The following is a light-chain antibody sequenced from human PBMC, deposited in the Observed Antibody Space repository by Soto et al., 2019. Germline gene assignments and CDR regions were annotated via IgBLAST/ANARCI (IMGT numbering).Light chain of an antibody. J-gene: IGKJ5*01. V-gene: IGKV3-11*01. Sequence: EIVLTQSPATLSLSPGERATLSCRASQSVSSYLAWYQQKPGQAPRLLIYDASNRATGIPARFSGSGSGTDFTLTVSSLDPEDSAVYYCQQRSSSITFGQGTRLDIE. CDR3: QQRSSSIT. CDR2: DAS. CDR1: QSVSSY.